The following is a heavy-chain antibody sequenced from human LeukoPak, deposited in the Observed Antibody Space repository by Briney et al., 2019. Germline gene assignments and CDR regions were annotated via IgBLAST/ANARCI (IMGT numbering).Heavy chain of an antibody. CDR3: TTEGDCSSSSCYWVEYYYYGMDV. J-gene: IGHJ6*02. CDR2: ISGSGGGT. V-gene: IGHV3-23*01. CDR1: GFTVSSNY. D-gene: IGHD2-2*01. Sequence: GGSLRLSCAASGFTVSSNYMSWVRQAPGKGLEWVSAISGSGGGTYYADSVKDRFTISRDYSNNTLYLQMNSLRADDTAVYYCTTEGDCSSSSCYWVEYYYYGMDVWGQGTTVTVSS.